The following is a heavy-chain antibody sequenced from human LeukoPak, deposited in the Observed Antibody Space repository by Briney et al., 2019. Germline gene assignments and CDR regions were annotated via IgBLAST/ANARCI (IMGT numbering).Heavy chain of an antibody. CDR1: GYTFTGYY. D-gene: IGHD6-13*01. CDR2: INPNSGGT. Sequence: GASVKVSCKASGYTFTGYYMHWVRQAPGQGLEWMGWINPNSGGTNYAQKFQGRVTMTRDTSISTVYMELSRLRSDDTAVHYCARVVNRIAAVFDYWGQGTLVTVSS. J-gene: IGHJ4*02. CDR3: ARVVNRIAAVFDY. V-gene: IGHV1-2*02.